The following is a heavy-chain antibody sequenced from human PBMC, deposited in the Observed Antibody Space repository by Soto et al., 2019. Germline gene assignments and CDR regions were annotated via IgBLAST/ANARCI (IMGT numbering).Heavy chain of an antibody. V-gene: IGHV1-18*04. D-gene: IGHD3-3*01. Sequence: ASVKVSCKASGYTFTSYGISWVRQAPGQGLEWMGWISAYNGNTNYAQKLQGRVTMTTDTSTSTAYMELRSLRSDDTAVYYCARGDSLGYYDFWSGYSGAFDIWRQGTMVTVSS. CDR2: ISAYNGNT. J-gene: IGHJ3*02. CDR1: GYTFTSYG. CDR3: ARGDSLGYYDFWSGYSGAFDI.